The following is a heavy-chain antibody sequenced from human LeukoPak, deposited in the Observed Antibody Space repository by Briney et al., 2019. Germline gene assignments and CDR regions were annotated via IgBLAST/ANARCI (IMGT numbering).Heavy chain of an antibody. CDR3: ANWHCPDTNCSPGVY. CDR2: ITTGGDTT. D-gene: IGHD2-2*01. Sequence: GGSLRLSCAVSGITFSRLPMTWVRQAPGKWLQWVSAITTGGDTTFYADSVKGRFTISRDNSKNTLYLQMNSLTAEDAAVYYCANWHCPDTNCSPGVYWGQGTLVSVPS. CDR1: GITFSRLP. V-gene: IGHV3-23*01. J-gene: IGHJ4*02.